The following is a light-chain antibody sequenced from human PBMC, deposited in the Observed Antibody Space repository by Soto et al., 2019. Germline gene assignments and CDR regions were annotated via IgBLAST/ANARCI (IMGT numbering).Light chain of an antibody. J-gene: IGKJ2*01. CDR2: AVS. CDR1: QSSNSY. V-gene: IGKV1-39*01. CDR3: QQSYSTPHT. Sequence: DIQMTQSPSSLSASVGDRVTITCRASQSSNSYLNWYQQKPGKAPKILIYAVSSLQSGVPSRFSGSGSGTDFTLTISSLQPEDSATYYCQQSYSTPHTFGQGTKLEIK.